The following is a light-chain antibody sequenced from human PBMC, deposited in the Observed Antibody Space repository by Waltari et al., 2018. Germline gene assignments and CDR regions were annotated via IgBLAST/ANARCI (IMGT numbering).Light chain of an antibody. CDR3: QQSYSTPLST. V-gene: IGKV1-39*01. CDR1: QSISRY. Sequence: DIQMTQSPSSLSASVGDRVTITCRASQSISRYLNWYQQKPGKAPKLLIYAASNLQSGVPSRFSGSGFGTYFTLTISSLQPEDFATYYCQQSYSTPLSTFGQGTKLEIK. CDR2: AAS. J-gene: IGKJ2*01.